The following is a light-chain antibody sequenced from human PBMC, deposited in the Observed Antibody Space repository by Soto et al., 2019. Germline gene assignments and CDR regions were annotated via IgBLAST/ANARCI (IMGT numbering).Light chain of an antibody. J-gene: IGKJ1*01. CDR3: LQHNSYPWT. CDR2: AAS. Sequence: DIQMTQSPSSLSASVGDRVTITCRASQSISSYLNWYQQKPGKAPKRLIYAASSLQSGVPSRSSGSGSGTEFTLTISSLQPEDFATYYCLQHNSYPWTFGQGTKVDIK. CDR1: QSISSY. V-gene: IGKV1-17*01.